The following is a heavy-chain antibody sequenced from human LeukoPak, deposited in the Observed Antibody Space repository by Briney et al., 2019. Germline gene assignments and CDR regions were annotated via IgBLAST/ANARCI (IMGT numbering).Heavy chain of an antibody. V-gene: IGHV3-30-3*01. CDR3: ARGRGDGYNFDFDY. Sequence: GRSLRLSCAASGFTFSSYAMHWVRQAPGKGLEWVAVISYDGSNKYYADSVKGRFTISRDNSKNALYLQMNSLRAEDTAVYSCARGRGDGYNFDFDYWGQGTLVTVSS. J-gene: IGHJ4*02. D-gene: IGHD5-24*01. CDR1: GFTFSSYA. CDR2: ISYDGSNK.